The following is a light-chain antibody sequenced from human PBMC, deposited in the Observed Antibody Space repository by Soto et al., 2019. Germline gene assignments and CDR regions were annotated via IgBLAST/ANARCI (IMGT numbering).Light chain of an antibody. CDR1: QAISNF. CDR3: QKYDSVPLT. CDR2: AAS. Sequence: DIQMTQSPSSLSASVGDRVTITCRASQAISNFVAWYQQKPGKVPKVLISAASTLQSGVPSRFSGSGSATEFTLTISSLQPEDVATYFCQKYDSVPLTFGGGTKVEIK. V-gene: IGKV1-27*01. J-gene: IGKJ4*01.